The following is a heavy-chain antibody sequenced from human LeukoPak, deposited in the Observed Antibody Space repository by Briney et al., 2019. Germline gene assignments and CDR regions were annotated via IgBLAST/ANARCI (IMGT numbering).Heavy chain of an antibody. Sequence: ASVKVSCKASGYTFTSYGISWVRQAPGQGLEWMGWISAYNGSTNYAQKLQGRVTLTTDTSTSTAYMELRSLRSDDTAVYYCARDSIVGPTKGAFDIWGQGTMVTVSS. D-gene: IGHD1-26*01. CDR3: ARDSIVGPTKGAFDI. CDR2: ISAYNGST. CDR1: GYTFTSYG. J-gene: IGHJ3*02. V-gene: IGHV1-18*01.